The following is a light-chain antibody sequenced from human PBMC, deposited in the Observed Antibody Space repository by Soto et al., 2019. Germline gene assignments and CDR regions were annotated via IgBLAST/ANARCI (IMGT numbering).Light chain of an antibody. CDR1: SSNIGSNY. CDR2: SNN. J-gene: IGLJ1*01. CDR3: AAWDDSLSGRV. Sequence: QSVLTQPPSASGTPGQRVTISCSGSSSNIGSNYVYWYQQLPGTAPKLLIYSNNQRPSGVPDRFSGSKSRTSASLAISGLRSEDEADYYCAAWDDSLSGRVFGTGTKVTVL. V-gene: IGLV1-47*02.